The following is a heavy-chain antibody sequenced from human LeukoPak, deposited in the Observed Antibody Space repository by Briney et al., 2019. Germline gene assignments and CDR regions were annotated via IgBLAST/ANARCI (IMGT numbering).Heavy chain of an antibody. J-gene: IGHJ4*02. CDR2: ISAYNGNT. CDR1: GGTFSSYA. V-gene: IGHV1-18*01. D-gene: IGHD6-19*01. Sequence: ASVKVSCKASGGTFSSYAISWVRQAPGQGLEWMGWISAYNGNTNYAQKLQGRVTMTTDTSTSTAYMELRSLRSDDTAVYYCARVYQFSGWLDYWGQGTLVTVSS. CDR3: ARVYQFSGWLDY.